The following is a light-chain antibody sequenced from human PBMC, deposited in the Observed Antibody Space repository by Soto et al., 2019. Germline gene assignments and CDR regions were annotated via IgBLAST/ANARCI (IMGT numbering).Light chain of an antibody. CDR2: DAS. Sequence: IVGTHSPSTLYLIPCERATLYSKASQSVTSNYLAWYQQKPGQAPRLLIYDASSRATGIPDRFSGSGSGTDFTLTINRLEPEDFAVFQCQQYDSSPITFGQGTRLEIK. V-gene: IGKV3-20*01. J-gene: IGKJ5*01. CDR3: QQYDSSPIT. CDR1: QSVTSNY.